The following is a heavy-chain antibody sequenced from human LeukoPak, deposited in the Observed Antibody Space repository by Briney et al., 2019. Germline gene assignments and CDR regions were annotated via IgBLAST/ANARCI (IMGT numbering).Heavy chain of an antibody. J-gene: IGHJ4*02. Sequence: SETLSLTCTVSGGSINGYVWSWIRQPPGKGLEWIGYITYSGSTIYHPFLNSRVTISVDTSKSQFSLQLSSVTAADTAVDYCVRQGVEAVGTGYFDYWGQGTLVTVFS. V-gene: IGHV4-59*08. CDR3: VRQGVEAVGTGYFDY. D-gene: IGHD6-13*01. CDR1: GGSINGYV. CDR2: ITYSGST.